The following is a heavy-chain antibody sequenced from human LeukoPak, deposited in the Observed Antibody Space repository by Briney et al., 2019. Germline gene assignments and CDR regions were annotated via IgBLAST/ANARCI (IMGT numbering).Heavy chain of an antibody. CDR2: VWYDGSNK. Sequence: GGSLSFSCSASGFTFSCFDRKWVRQAPGKGLVWVAAVWYDGSNKYYADSVKGRFTISRDNSKNTLYLQMNSLRADDTAVYYCARLPWFGEFLGGDYWVQGTLVTVSS. CDR1: GFTFSCFD. D-gene: IGHD3-10*01. CDR3: ARLPWFGEFLGGDY. J-gene: IGHJ4*02. V-gene: IGHV3-33*08.